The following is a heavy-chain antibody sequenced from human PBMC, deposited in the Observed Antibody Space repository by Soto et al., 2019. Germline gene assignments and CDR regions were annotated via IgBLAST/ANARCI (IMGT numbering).Heavy chain of an antibody. CDR3: ARLPYYDISYGMDV. D-gene: IGHD3-9*01. V-gene: IGHV5-51*01. CDR1: GYDFITHW. CDR2: IYPGDSDT. Sequence: ESLKISCKASGYDFITHWIGWVRHMPGKGLQWMAIIYPGDSDTRYSPSFQGQVTISADRSISTAYLQWSSLKASDTAMYYCARLPYYDISYGMDVWGQGTTVTVSS. J-gene: IGHJ6*02.